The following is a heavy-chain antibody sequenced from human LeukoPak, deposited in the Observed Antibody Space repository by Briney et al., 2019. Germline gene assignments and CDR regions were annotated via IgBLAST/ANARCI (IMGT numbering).Heavy chain of an antibody. CDR3: AREEAGRVVPFFDY. J-gene: IGHJ4*02. V-gene: IGHV3-30-3*01. D-gene: IGHD3-10*01. CDR1: GFTFSSYA. CDR2: ISYDGSNK. Sequence: GRSLRLSCGASGFTFSSYAMHWVRQAPGKGLEWVAVISYDGSNKYYADSVKGRFTISRDNSKNTLYLQMNSLRAEDTAVYYCAREEAGRVVPFFDYWGQGTLVTVSS.